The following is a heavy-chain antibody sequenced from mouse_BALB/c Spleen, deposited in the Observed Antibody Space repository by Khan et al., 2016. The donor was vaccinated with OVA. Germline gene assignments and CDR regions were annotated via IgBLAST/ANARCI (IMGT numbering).Heavy chain of an antibody. CDR3: VRDGAYHRNDGWFAY. V-gene: IGHV1-4*01. D-gene: IGHD2-14*01. CDR2: INPSNAYT. CDR1: GYTFTSYT. J-gene: IGHJ3*01. Sequence: QVQLQQSGAELARPAASVKMSCKASGYTFTSYTIHWIKLRPGQGLEWSGYINPSNAYTNYNQRFKDKATLTADNSSTTAYIQLSSLTSDDSAVYYGVRDGAYHRNDGWFAYWGLGTLVTVSA.